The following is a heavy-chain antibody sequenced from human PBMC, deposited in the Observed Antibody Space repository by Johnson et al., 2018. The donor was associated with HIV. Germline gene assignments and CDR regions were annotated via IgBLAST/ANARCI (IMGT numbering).Heavy chain of an antibody. CDR1: GFTFDDYA. D-gene: IGHD6-13*01. J-gene: IGHJ3*02. CDR2: IRWNSGSI. Sequence: VQLVESGGGLVQPGRSLRLSCAASGFTFDDYAMHWVRQAPGKGLEWVSGIRWNSGSIGSEDSVKGRFTISRDNANNSLYLQMNSLRAEDTAVYYCAKCPSVSTCDAFDIWGQGTMVTVSS. V-gene: IGHV3-9*01. CDR3: AKCPSVSTCDAFDI.